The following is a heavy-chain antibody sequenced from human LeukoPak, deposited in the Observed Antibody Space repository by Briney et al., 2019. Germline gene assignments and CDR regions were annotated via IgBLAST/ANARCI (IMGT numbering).Heavy chain of an antibody. V-gene: IGHV1-2*02. D-gene: IGHD3-22*01. CDR2: LVAKNGGT. Sequence: ASVKVSCKASESIFTNLLIHWVRQAPGQGLGWMGWLVAKNGGTHYAQNFQGRVTMTRDTSIRTAYMELSGLRSDDTAVYYCARARKYVNYYDSSGYYYYFDYWGQGTLVTVSS. J-gene: IGHJ4*02. CDR3: ARARKYVNYYDSSGYYYYFDY. CDR1: ESIFTNLL.